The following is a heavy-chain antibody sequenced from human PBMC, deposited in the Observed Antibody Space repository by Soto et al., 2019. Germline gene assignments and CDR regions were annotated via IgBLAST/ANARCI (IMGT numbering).Heavy chain of an antibody. CDR2: ISGYNGDT. CDR1: DYTFTRYG. Sequence: QGQLVQSRAELKKPGASVKVSCKASDYTFTRYGISWVRQAPGQGLEWMGWISGYNGDTNYAQKFQGRVTMTIDTSKPTAYMGLRSLTSDDTAVYYCAKNGQPPYYYYGMDVWGKGTTVTVSS. J-gene: IGHJ6*04. D-gene: IGHD2-8*01. CDR3: AKNGQPPYYYYGMDV. V-gene: IGHV1-18*01.